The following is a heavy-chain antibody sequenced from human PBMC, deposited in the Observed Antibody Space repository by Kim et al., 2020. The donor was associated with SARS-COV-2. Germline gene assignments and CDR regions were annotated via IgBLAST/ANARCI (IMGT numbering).Heavy chain of an antibody. CDR2: IYYSGST. V-gene: IGHV4-59*01. J-gene: IGHJ6*01. CDR1: GGSISSYY. D-gene: IGHD4-17*01. CDR3: ARGVTVTTSTPYYYGMDV. Sequence: SETLSLTCTVSGGSISSYYWTWIRQPPGKGLEWIGYIYYSGSTNYNPSLKSRVTISVDTSKNQFSLKLKSVTAADTAVYYCARGVTVTTSTPYYYGMDV.